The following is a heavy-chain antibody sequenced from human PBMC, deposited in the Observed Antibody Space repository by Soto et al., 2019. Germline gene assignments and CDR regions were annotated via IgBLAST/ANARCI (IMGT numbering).Heavy chain of an antibody. D-gene: IGHD3-10*01. J-gene: IGHJ4*02. CDR2: IYSGGST. CDR1: GFTVSSNY. V-gene: IGHV3-66*01. CDR3: ARERYYYGSGDY. Sequence: GGSLRLSCAASGFTVSSNYRSWVRQAPGKGLEWVSVIYSGGSTYYADSVKGRFTISRDNAKNSLYLQMNSLRAEDTAVYYCARERYYYGSGDYWGQGTLVTVSS.